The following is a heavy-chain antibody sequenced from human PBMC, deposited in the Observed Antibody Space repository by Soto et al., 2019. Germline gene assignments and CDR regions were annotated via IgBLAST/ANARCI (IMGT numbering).Heavy chain of an antibody. Sequence: GGSLRLSCVASGFTFSGKTMYWVRRAPGKGLEWVALIAPDASQIYYADSVKGRFTISRDNSKNTLYLQMDSLRAEDTSLYLCATDIHATWLLNSWGQGTLVTVSS. CDR3: ATDIHATWLLNS. CDR2: IAPDASQI. V-gene: IGHV3-30-3*01. J-gene: IGHJ4*02. CDR1: GFTFSGKT. D-gene: IGHD2-2*02.